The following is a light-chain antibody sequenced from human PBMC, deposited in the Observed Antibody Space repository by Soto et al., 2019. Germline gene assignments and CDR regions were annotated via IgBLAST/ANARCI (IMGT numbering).Light chain of an antibody. CDR1: SSDIGGSNY. Sequence: QSALTQPRSVSGSPGQSVTLSCTGTSSDIGGSNYVSWYQHHPGKAPKLMIYDVSKRPSGVPDRFSGSKSGNTASLTISGLRAGDEADYYCCSYAGGFTWVFGGGTKVTAL. CDR3: CSYAGGFTWV. CDR2: DVS. V-gene: IGLV2-11*01. J-gene: IGLJ3*02.